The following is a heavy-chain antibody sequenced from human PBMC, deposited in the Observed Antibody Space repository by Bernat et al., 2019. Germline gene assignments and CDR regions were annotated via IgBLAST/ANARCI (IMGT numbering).Heavy chain of an antibody. J-gene: IGHJ4*02. D-gene: IGHD4-17*01. CDR2: ISSSSTYI. CDR3: AKSGGVTVTTNPLVNCYFDY. Sequence: EVQLVESGGGLVKPGGSLRLSCAASGFTLSSYSMNWVRQAPGKGLEWVSSISSSSTYIYYADSVKGRFTISRDNAKNSVYLQMNSLRVEDTAVYYCAKSGGVTVTTNPLVNCYFDYWGQGTPVTVSS. V-gene: IGHV3-21*01. CDR1: GFTLSSYS.